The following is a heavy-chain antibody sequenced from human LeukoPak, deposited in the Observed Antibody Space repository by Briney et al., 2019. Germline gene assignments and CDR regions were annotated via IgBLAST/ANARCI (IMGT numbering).Heavy chain of an antibody. CDR3: ARGTIGDGFDI. Sequence: ASVKVSCKASGGTFSSYAISWVRQAPGQGLEWMGGIIPIFGTANYAQKFPGRVTITTDESTSTAYMELSSLRCEDPAVYSIARGTIGDGFDIWGQGTMVTVSS. CDR1: GGTFSSYA. D-gene: IGHD1-7*01. CDR2: IIPIFGTA. J-gene: IGHJ3*02. V-gene: IGHV1-69*05.